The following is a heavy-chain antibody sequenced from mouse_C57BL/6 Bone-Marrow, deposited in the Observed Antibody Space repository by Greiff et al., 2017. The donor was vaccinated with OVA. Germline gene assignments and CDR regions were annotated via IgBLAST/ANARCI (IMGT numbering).Heavy chain of an antibody. V-gene: IGHV1-82*01. J-gene: IGHJ2*01. Sequence: VQLKESGPELVKPGASVKISCKASGYAFSSSWMNWVKQRPGKGLEWIGRLYPGDGDTNYNGKFKGQATLTADKSYSTAYMQIRSLTSEDSAVFFCAKHEDGYFASYFDYGGQGTTLTVSS. CDR2: LYPGDGDT. D-gene: IGHD2-3*01. CDR3: AKHEDGYFASYFDY. CDR1: GYAFSSSW.